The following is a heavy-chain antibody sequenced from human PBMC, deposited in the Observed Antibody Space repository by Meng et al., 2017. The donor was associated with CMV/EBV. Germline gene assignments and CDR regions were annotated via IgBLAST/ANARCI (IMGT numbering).Heavy chain of an antibody. J-gene: IGHJ6*02. V-gene: IGHV3-21*01. D-gene: IGHD3-10*01. CDR2: ISSSSSYI. Sequence: GESLKISCAASGFIFNSYAMTWVRQAPGKGLEWVSSISSSSSYIYYADSVKGRFTISRDNSKNTLYLQMNSLRAEDTAVYYCATSITMVRGVNYYYYYGMDVWGQGTTVTVSS. CDR1: GFIFNSYA. CDR3: ATSITMVRGVNYYYYYGMDV.